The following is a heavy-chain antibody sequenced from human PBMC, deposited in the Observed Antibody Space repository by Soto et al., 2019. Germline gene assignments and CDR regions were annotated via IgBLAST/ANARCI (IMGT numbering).Heavy chain of an antibody. Sequence: EVQLVESGGGLVQPGGSLKLSCAASGFTFSGSAMHWVRQASGKGLEWVGRIRSKANSYATAYAASVKGRFTISRDDSKNTAYLQMNSLKTEDTAVYYCTRPTYYDFWSGLNWFDPWGQGTLVTVSS. V-gene: IGHV3-73*01. CDR3: TRPTYYDFWSGLNWFDP. CDR1: GFTFSGSA. J-gene: IGHJ5*02. CDR2: IRSKANSYAT. D-gene: IGHD3-3*01.